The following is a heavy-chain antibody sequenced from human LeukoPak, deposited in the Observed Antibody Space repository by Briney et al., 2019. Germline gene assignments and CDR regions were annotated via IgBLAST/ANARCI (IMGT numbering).Heavy chain of an antibody. CDR2: IRQEGRDT. CDR1: GFTFDDYG. CDR3: ARDFNWGFDY. Sequence: PGGSLRLSCAASGFTFDDYGMSWVRQAPGKGLEWVAYIRQEGRDTYYADSAKGRFSISRDDSKYTVNLEMNSLRTEDMALYYCARDFNWGFDYWGQGTLVSVSS. J-gene: IGHJ4*02. V-gene: IGHV3-30*02. D-gene: IGHD7-27*01.